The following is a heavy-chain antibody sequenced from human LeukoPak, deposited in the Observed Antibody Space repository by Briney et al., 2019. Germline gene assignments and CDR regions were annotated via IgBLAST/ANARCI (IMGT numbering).Heavy chain of an antibody. D-gene: IGHD5-12*01. J-gene: IGHJ4*02. CDR2: ISSSSSYI. Sequence: PGGSLRLSCAASGFTFSSYRMNWVRQAPGKGLKWVSSISSSSSYIYYADSVKGRFTISRDNAKNSLYLQMNSLRAADTAVYYCARGIRGYSGYDLYYFDYWGQGTLVTVSS. V-gene: IGHV3-21*01. CDR3: ARGIRGYSGYDLYYFDY. CDR1: GFTFSSYR.